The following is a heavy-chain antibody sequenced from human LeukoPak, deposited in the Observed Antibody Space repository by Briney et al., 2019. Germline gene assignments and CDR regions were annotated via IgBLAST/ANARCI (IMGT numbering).Heavy chain of an antibody. D-gene: IGHD3-10*01. J-gene: IGHJ4*02. CDR2: IGTAGAT. Sequence: GGSLRLSCAASGFTFSSYDMHWVRQTTGKGLEWVSGIGTAGATFYPGSVKGRFTISRENAKNSLYLQMNSLRAEDTAVYYCARDNGSGEGTFDYWGQGTLVTVSS. V-gene: IGHV3-13*01. CDR3: ARDNGSGEGTFDY. CDR1: GFTFSSYD.